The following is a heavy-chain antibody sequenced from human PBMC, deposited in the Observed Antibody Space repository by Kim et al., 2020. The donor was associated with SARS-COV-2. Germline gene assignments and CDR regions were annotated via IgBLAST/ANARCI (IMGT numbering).Heavy chain of an antibody. Sequence: GGSLRLSCAASGFTFSSYAMSWVRQAPGKGLEWVSAISGSGGSTYYADSVKGRFTISRDNSKNTLYLQMNSLRAEDTAVYYCAKDRDNYYGSGSPPYDAFDIWGQGTMVTVSS. D-gene: IGHD3-10*01. CDR3: AKDRDNYYGSGSPPYDAFDI. CDR1: GFTFSSYA. CDR2: ISGSGGST. V-gene: IGHV3-23*01. J-gene: IGHJ3*02.